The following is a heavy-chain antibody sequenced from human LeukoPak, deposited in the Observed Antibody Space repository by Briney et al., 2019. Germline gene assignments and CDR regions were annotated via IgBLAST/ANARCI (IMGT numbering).Heavy chain of an antibody. CDR3: AVWFGELSGWFDP. CDR2: INHSGST. J-gene: IGHJ5*02. V-gene: IGHV4-34*01. Sequence: SATLSLKCTNHGGSCMAYYWCCSQPPPVLRLASIGEINHSGSTNYNPSLKSRVTISVDTSKNQFSLKLSSVTAADTAVYYCAVWFGELSGWFDPWGQGTLVTVSS. CDR1: GGSCMAYY. D-gene: IGHD3-10*01.